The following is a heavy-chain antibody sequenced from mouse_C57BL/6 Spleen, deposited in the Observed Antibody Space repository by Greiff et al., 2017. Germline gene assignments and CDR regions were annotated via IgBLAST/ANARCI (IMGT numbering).Heavy chain of an antibody. CDR1: GFTFSSYA. CDR2: ISDGGSYT. D-gene: IGHD4-1*01. J-gene: IGHJ4*01. V-gene: IGHV5-4*01. CDR3: ARGDGTRAMDY. Sequence: EVHLVESGGGLVKPGGSLKLSCAASGFTFSSYAMSWVRQTPEKRLEWVATISDGGSYTYYPDNVKGRFTISRDNAKNNLYLQMSHLKSEDTAMYYCARGDGTRAMDYWGQGTSVTVSS.